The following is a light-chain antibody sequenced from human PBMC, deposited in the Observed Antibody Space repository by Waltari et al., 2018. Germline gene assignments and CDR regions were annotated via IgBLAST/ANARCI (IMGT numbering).Light chain of an antibody. Sequence: DIVMTQTPLSLSVTPGQPASISCKSSQSLLDSDGKTYLYWYLQKPGQPPQLLISEVSTRLSGVHDKFRGSGAGTDFTLHISRVEAEDVRVYHCRQTIQLPYTFGQVTKLEIK. J-gene: IGKJ2*01. V-gene: IGKV2D-29*01. CDR3: RQTIQLPYT. CDR2: EVS. CDR1: QSLLDSDGKTY.